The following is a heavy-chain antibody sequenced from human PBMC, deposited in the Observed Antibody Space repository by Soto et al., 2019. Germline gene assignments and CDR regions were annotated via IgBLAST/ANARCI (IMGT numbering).Heavy chain of an antibody. D-gene: IGHD3-10*01. V-gene: IGHV5-51*01. CDR3: ARGGSGSYQSYYGMDV. Sequence: PGESLKIPCQGSGYSFTSYWIGWVRQMPGKGLEWMGIIYPGDSDTRYSPSFQGQVTISADKSISTAYLQWSSLKASDTAMYYCARGGSGSYQSYYGMDVWGQGTTVTVSS. J-gene: IGHJ6*02. CDR2: IYPGDSDT. CDR1: GYSFTSYW.